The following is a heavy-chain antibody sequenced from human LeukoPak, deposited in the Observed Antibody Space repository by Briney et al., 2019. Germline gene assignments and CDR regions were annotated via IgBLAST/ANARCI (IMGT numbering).Heavy chain of an antibody. J-gene: IGHJ6*03. CDR3: ARHGLGRGVYITRQYNYYMDV. D-gene: IGHD3-10*01. CDR1: GGSISSSNW. Sequence: SGTLSLTCAVSGGSISSSNWWSWVRQTPGNGLEWIGEINHSGSTNYNPSLKSRVTVSIDTSKNQFSLKLTSVTAADTGIYFCARHGLGRGVYITRQYNYYMDVWGTGTTVTVSS. V-gene: IGHV4-4*02. CDR2: INHSGST.